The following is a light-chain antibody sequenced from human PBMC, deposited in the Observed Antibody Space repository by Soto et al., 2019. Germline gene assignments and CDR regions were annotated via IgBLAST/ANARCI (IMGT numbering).Light chain of an antibody. J-gene: IGKJ2*01. CDR1: QSVTGTN. CDR3: HQYGSSLGT. V-gene: IGKV3-20*01. Sequence: IVLTQSPVTLSLSPGDGATLSCRASQSVTGTNLAWYQQRAGQAPRLLLYDAVRSNTVIPDRFSGSGSGTDFTLTISRLEPEDFAVYYCHQYGSSLGTFGQGTKVEI. CDR2: DAV.